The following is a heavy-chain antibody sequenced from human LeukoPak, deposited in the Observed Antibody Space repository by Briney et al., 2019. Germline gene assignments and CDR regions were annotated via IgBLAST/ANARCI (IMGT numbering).Heavy chain of an antibody. Sequence: PGGSLRLSCAASGFTFSSYAMSWVRQAPGKGLEWVSAISGSGGSTYYADSVKGRFTISRDNSKNTLYLQMNGLRAEDTAVYYCARGPSFDDTFGDYWGQGTLVTVSS. CDR2: ISGSGGST. CDR3: ARGPSFDDTFGDY. J-gene: IGHJ4*02. D-gene: IGHD3-16*01. CDR1: GFTFSSYA. V-gene: IGHV3-23*01.